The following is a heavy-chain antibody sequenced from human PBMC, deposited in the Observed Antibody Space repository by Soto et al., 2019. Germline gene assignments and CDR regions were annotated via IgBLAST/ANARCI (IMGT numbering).Heavy chain of an antibody. CDR1: GGTFSSYA. J-gene: IGHJ4*02. Sequence: QVQLVQSGAEVKKPGSSVKVSCKASGGTFSSYAISWVRQAPGQGLEWMGGIIPIFGTANYAQKFQGRVTITADKSTSTAYMELSSLRSEDTAVYYCARRGYDYVWGSYRLPITDWGQGTLVTVSS. D-gene: IGHD3-16*02. V-gene: IGHV1-69*06. CDR2: IIPIFGTA. CDR3: ARRGYDYVWGSYRLPITD.